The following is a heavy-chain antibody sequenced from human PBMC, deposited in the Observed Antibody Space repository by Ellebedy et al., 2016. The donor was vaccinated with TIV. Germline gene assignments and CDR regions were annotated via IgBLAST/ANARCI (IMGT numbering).Heavy chain of an antibody. CDR3: ARRGNYLGDAFDI. D-gene: IGHD3-10*01. Sequence: GGSLRLXCAASGFTFNCYSMNWVRQAAGTGLERNSYIVGTGTTTYYADSLKGRFTISRDEAKNSLYLHMNSLSDEDTAVDYCARRGNYLGDAFDIWGQGAMVIVSS. CDR1: GFTFNCYS. J-gene: IGHJ3*02. V-gene: IGHV3-48*02. CDR2: IVGTGTTT.